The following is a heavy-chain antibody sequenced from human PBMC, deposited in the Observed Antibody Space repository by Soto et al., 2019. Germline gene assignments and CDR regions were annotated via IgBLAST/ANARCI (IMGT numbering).Heavy chain of an antibody. CDR1: GFTFSSYG. CDR3: AKDRHWGIAY. CDR2: ISYDGSNK. D-gene: IGHD3-16*01. Sequence: GGSLRLSCAASGFTFSSYGMHWVRQAPGKGLEWVAVISYDGSNKYYADSVKGRFTISRDNSKNTLYLQMNSLRAEDTAVYYCAKDRHWGIAYWGQGSLVTVSS. J-gene: IGHJ4*02. V-gene: IGHV3-30*18.